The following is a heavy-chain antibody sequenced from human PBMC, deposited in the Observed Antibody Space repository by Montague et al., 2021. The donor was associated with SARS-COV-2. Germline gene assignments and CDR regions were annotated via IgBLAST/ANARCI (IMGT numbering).Heavy chain of an antibody. CDR2: IKADGGDK. V-gene: IGHV3-23*01. D-gene: IGHD3-9*01. Sequence: SLRLSCAASGFGFSTYSMTWVRQAPGKGLEWVAGIKADGGDKYYVGSVKGRFTISRDNAKNTLYLQLNSLRAEDTAVYYCATERNLSIDWDEGNDAWGQGTLVTVSS. CDR3: ATERNLSIDWDEGNDA. CDR1: GFGFSTYS. J-gene: IGHJ5*02.